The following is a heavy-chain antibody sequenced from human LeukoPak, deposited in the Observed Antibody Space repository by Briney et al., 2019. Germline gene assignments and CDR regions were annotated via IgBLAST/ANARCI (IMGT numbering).Heavy chain of an antibody. CDR1: GYTFTSYA. CDR3: ARDHYYDSSRNGYDY. V-gene: IGHV1-3*01. D-gene: IGHD3-22*01. J-gene: IGHJ4*02. CDR2: INAGNGNT. Sequence: ASVKVSCKASGYTFTSYAMHWVRQAPGQRLEWMGWINAGNGNTKYSQKFQGRVTITRDTSTSTAYMELRSLRSDDTAVYYCARDHYYDSSRNGYDYWGQGTLVTVSS.